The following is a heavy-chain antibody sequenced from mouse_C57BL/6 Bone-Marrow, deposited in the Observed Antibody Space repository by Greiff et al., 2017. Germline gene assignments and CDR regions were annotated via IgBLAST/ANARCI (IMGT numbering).Heavy chain of an antibody. Sequence: EVHLVESGGGLMQPGGSLKLSCAASGFTFRDYYMYLVRPTPEKRLEWVAYISNGGGSPYYPDTVKGRFTISRDNAKNTLYVQMSRLKSEDTAMYYCARHTDYGSVDYWGQGTTLTVSS. V-gene: IGHV5-12*01. J-gene: IGHJ2*01. CDR1: GFTFRDYY. CDR2: ISNGGGSP. CDR3: ARHTDYGSVDY. D-gene: IGHD1-1*01.